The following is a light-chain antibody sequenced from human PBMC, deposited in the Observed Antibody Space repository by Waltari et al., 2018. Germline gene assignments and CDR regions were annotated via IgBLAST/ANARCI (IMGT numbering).Light chain of an antibody. CDR3: SSYASTISVV. Sequence: QSALTQPASVSGSPGQSITISCTGTSSDGGGYNYVSWYQQHPGKAPKLMIYEVSNRPSGVSNRFSGSKSGNTASLTISGLQAEDEADYYCSSYASTISVVFGGGTKLTVI. CDR2: EVS. CDR1: SSDGGGYNY. J-gene: IGLJ2*01. V-gene: IGLV2-14*01.